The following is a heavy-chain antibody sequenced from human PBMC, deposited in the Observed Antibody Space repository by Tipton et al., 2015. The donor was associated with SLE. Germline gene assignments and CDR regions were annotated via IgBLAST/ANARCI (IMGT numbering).Heavy chain of an antibody. CDR3: ARALCGGDCLEAGFDY. CDR2: IYTSGNT. J-gene: IGHJ4*02. D-gene: IGHD2-21*01. V-gene: IGHV4-61*02. CDR1: GGSISSGSYY. Sequence: TLSLTCTVSGGSISSGSYYWSWIRQPAGKGLEWIGRIYTSGNTNYSPSLKSRATISVDTSKNQFSLKLSSVTAADTAVYYCARALCGGDCLEAGFDYWGQGTLVTVSS.